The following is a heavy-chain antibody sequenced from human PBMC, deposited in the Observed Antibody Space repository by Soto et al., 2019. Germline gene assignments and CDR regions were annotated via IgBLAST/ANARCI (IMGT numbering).Heavy chain of an antibody. Sequence: SETLSLTCTVSGGSISSSSFHWGWIRQPPGKGLEWIGSIYYSGSTYYSTSLKSRVTISVDTSKNQFSLKLSSVTAADTAVYYCAREVGATGFDYWGQGTLVTVS. J-gene: IGHJ4*02. V-gene: IGHV4-39*02. D-gene: IGHD1-26*01. CDR3: AREVGATGFDY. CDR2: IYYSGST. CDR1: GGSISSSSFH.